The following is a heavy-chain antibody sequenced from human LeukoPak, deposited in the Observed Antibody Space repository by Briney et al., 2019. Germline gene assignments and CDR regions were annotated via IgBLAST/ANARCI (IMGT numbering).Heavy chain of an antibody. CDR3: ARTPYYYDSSGYSLDFDY. Sequence: GGSLRLSCAASGFTFSSYGMHWVRQAPGKGLEWVAFIRYDGSNKYYADSVKGRFTISRDNSKNTLYLQMNSLRAEDTAVYYCARTPYYYDSSGYSLDFDYWGQGTLVTVSS. D-gene: IGHD3-22*01. V-gene: IGHV3-30*02. CDR2: IRYDGSNK. J-gene: IGHJ4*02. CDR1: GFTFSSYG.